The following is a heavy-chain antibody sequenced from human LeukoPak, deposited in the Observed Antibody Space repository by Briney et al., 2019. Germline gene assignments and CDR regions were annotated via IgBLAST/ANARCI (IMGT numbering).Heavy chain of an antibody. D-gene: IGHD6-13*01. CDR2: ISSSSNYI. J-gene: IGHJ1*01. V-gene: IGHV3-21*01. CDR1: GFTFSSYS. CDR3: ARDQVAAAGSYFQH. Sequence: PGGSLRLSCAASGFTFSSYSLNWVRQAPGMGLEWVSSISSSSNYIYYADSVKGRFTISRDNSKNTLYLQMNSLRPEDTAVYYCARDQVAAAGSYFQHWGQGTLVTVSS.